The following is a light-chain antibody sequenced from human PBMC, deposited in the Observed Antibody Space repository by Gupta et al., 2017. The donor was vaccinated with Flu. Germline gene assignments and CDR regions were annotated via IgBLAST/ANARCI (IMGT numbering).Light chain of an antibody. CDR1: TFPRQY. J-gene: IGLJ3*02. V-gene: IGLV3-25*03. CDR3: QATANVDAWV. Sequence: SAELTQPPSVSVSPGQTARITCSGDTFPRQYASWYQQRPGQAPILLIYKDAERPSGIPGRFSGSSSGTTVTVTISGVQAEDAADYYCQATANVDAWVFGGGTKLTVL. CDR2: KDA.